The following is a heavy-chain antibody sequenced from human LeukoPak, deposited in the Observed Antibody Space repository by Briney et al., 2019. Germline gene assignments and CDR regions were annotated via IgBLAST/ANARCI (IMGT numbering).Heavy chain of an antibody. CDR1: GYTFSSYD. V-gene: IGHV1-8*01. J-gene: IGHJ4*02. Sequence: ASVKVSCKASGYTFSSYDINWVRQATGQGLEWMGWMSPNSGDTGYAQKFQGRVTMTRDTSISTAYMELSSLRSEDTAVYYCARSSFLTGYYYSFDYWGQGTLVTVSS. CDR2: MSPNSGDT. CDR3: ARSSFLTGYYYSFDY. D-gene: IGHD3-9*01.